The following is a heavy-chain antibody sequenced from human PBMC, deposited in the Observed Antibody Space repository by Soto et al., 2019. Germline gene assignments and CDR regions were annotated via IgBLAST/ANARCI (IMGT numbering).Heavy chain of an antibody. D-gene: IGHD3-22*01. V-gene: IGHV4-30-2*01. Sequence: QLQLQESGSGLVKPSQTLSLTCAVSGGSISSGGYSWNWIRQPPGKDLEWLGYISYSGNTYYNPSLNSRVTISLDRSMNQFSLKMSSLTAADTAVYYCVRGVYDSSGYYSTVTYWYFDLWGRGALVTVSS. J-gene: IGHJ2*01. CDR1: GGSISSGGYS. CDR3: VRGVYDSSGYYSTVTYWYFDL. CDR2: ISYSGNT.